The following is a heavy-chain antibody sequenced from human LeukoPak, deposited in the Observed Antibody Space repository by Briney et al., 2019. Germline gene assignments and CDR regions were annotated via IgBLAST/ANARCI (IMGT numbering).Heavy chain of an antibody. V-gene: IGHV3-23*01. CDR3: ASSRMVRGVITPLDY. CDR1: GFTFSSYA. D-gene: IGHD3-10*01. Sequence: PGGSLRLSCAASGFTFSSYAMNWVRQAPGKGLEWVSAISGNGVTTFYADSVKGRFTISRDNSKNTLYLQMNSLRAEDTAVYYCASSRMVRGVITPLDYWGQGTLVTVSS. J-gene: IGHJ4*02. CDR2: ISGNGVTT.